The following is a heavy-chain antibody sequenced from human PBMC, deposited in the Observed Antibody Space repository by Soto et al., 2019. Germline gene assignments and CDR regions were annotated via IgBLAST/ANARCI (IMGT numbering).Heavy chain of an antibody. D-gene: IGHD1-26*01. CDR2: INGANGNT. CDR3: ARDYSVPSAGAMDV. V-gene: IGHV1-3*01. J-gene: IGHJ6*02. CDR1: GSTFTSYA. Sequence: ASVKVSCKASGSTFTSYAMHWVRQAPGQRLEWMGSINGANGNTKYSQKFQGRVTITRDTSASTAYMEMSSLRSEDTAVYYCARDYSVPSAGAMDVWCQGTTVTVSS.